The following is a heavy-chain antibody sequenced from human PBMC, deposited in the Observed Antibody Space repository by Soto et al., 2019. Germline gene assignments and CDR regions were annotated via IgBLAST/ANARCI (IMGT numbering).Heavy chain of an antibody. CDR2: IFYSGST. CDR1: GGSITGHY. J-gene: IGHJ4*02. D-gene: IGHD6-19*01. Sequence: PSETLSLTCTVSGGSITGHYWTWIRQPPGKRLGWIGYIFYSGSTNYNPSLKSRVTISVDTSKNQFSLKLSSVTAADTAVYYCARVGSSGWAPDYWGPGTLVTVSS. CDR3: ARVGSSGWAPDY. V-gene: IGHV4-59*11.